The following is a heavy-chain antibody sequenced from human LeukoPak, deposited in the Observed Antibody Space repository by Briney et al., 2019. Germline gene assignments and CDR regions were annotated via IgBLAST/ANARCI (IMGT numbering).Heavy chain of an antibody. V-gene: IGHV1-69*06. D-gene: IGHD3-10*01. Sequence: AASVKVSCKASGGTFSSYAISWVRQAPGQGLEWMGGIIPIFGTANYAQKFQGRVTITADKSTSTAYMELSSLRSEDTAVYYCARVLPNYYGSGSYYSSAVYYYMDVWGKGTTVTISS. CDR2: IIPIFGTA. CDR1: GGTFSSYA. CDR3: ARVLPNYYGSGSYYSSAVYYYMDV. J-gene: IGHJ6*03.